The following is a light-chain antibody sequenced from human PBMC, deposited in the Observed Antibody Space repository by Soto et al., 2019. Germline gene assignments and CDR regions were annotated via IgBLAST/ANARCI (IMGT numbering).Light chain of an antibody. CDR2: GAS. CDR1: QSVSSSY. Sequence: VLTQSPGTLSLSPGERATLSCRASQSVSSSYLAWYQQKPGQAPRLLIYGASSRATGIPDRFSGSGSGTDFTLTISRLEPEDFAVYYCQRYGSSPRTFGQGTKV. CDR3: QRYGSSPRT. V-gene: IGKV3-20*01. J-gene: IGKJ1*01.